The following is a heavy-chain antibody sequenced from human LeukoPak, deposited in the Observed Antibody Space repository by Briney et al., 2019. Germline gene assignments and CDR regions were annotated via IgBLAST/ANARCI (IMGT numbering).Heavy chain of an antibody. CDR2: FDPEDGET. J-gene: IGHJ4*02. D-gene: IGHD2-15*01. Sequence: ASVKVSCKVSGYTLTELSMHWVRQAPGKGLEWMGGFDPEDGETIYAQKFQGRVTMTEDTSTDTAYMELSSLRSEDTAVYYCATVDCSGGSCYLDYWGQGTLVIVSS. CDR1: GYTLTELS. CDR3: ATVDCSGGSCYLDY. V-gene: IGHV1-24*01.